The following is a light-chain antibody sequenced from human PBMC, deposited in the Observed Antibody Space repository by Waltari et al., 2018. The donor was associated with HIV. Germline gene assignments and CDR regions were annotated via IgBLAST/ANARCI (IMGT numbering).Light chain of an antibody. CDR2: EVS. CDR3: SSYTSSSTLV. CDR1: SSDVGGYNY. J-gene: IGLJ1*01. Sequence: QSALTQPASVSGSPGKSITIPCTGTSSDVGGYNYVSWYQHHPGKAPKLMIYEVSNRPSGFSNRFSGSKSGNTASLTISGLQAEDEADYYCSSYTSSSTLVFGTGTKVTVL. V-gene: IGLV2-14*01.